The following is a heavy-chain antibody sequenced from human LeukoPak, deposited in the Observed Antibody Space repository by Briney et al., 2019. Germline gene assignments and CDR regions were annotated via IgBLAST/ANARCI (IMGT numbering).Heavy chain of an antibody. CDR2: IGSSGSRI. Sequence: GGSLRLSCAASGFTFSRYEMNWVRQAPGKGLEWVSYIGSSGSRIYYADSVKGRFTICRDNAKNSLYLHINSLRAEDTAVYYCARIGYNWNVFDYWGQGTLVTVSS. D-gene: IGHD1-20*01. CDR3: ARIGYNWNVFDY. CDR1: GFTFSRYE. J-gene: IGHJ4*02. V-gene: IGHV3-48*03.